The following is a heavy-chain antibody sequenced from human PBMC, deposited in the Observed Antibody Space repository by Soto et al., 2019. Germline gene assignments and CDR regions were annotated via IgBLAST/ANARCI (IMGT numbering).Heavy chain of an antibody. CDR2: IYYSGST. D-gene: IGHD2-15*01. Sequence: SETLSLTCSVSGGSISSSSYYWGWIRQPPGKELEWIASIYYSGSTYYNPSLKSRVTISVDTSKNQFSLKLSSVTAADTAVYYCARHTPAISISDHWGQGTLVTVSS. CDR1: GGSISSSSYY. V-gene: IGHV4-39*01. J-gene: IGHJ4*02. CDR3: ARHTPAISISDH.